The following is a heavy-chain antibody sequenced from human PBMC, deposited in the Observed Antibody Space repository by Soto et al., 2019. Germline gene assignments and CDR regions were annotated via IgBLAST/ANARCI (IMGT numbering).Heavy chain of an antibody. J-gene: IGHJ6*02. CDR3: VKGYWKGDV. CDR2: ISGSGGSI. Sequence: EVPLLESGGGLVQPGGSLRLSCAASGFTFSTYAMNWVRQATGNGREWVSAISGSGGSIHYADSVKGRFTISRDNSKNTLYLQMNSLRDEDTAVYHCVKGYWKGDVWGQGTTVTVSS. V-gene: IGHV3-23*01. CDR1: GFTFSTYA. D-gene: IGHD1-1*01.